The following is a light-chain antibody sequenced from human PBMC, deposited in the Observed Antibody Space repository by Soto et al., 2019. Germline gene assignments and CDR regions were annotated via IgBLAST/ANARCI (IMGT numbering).Light chain of an antibody. V-gene: IGKV3-15*01. CDR3: QQYDLSSG. CDR2: AAS. Sequence: EIVMTQSPATLSVSPGDRATLSCRGSESVSTNLAWYQQKPGQAPRLLIDAASTRATGIPARFSGSGSGTEFTLTISSLQSEDFAVYYCQQYDLSSGFGGGTKVEIK. CDR1: ESVSTN. J-gene: IGKJ4*01.